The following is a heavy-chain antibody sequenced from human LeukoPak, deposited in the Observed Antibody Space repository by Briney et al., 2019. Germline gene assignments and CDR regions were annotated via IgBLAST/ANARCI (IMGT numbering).Heavy chain of an antibody. CDR1: GFSFSTYW. V-gene: IGHV3-7*01. Sequence: GSLRLSCVGSGFSFSTYWLSWVRQAPGKGLEWVASMDGDGTIQYYLDSVKGRFTISRDNAKSSLYLQMNSLRDEDTAVYFCGRDFPPHASDIWGRGTMVTVSS. CDR2: MDGDGTIQ. CDR3: GRDFPPHASDI. J-gene: IGHJ3*02.